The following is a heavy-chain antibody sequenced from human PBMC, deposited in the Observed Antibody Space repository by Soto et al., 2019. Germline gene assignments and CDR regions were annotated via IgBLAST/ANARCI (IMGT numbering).Heavy chain of an antibody. D-gene: IGHD6-13*01. Sequence: ASVKVSCKASGYTFTSYGIHWGRQAPGQRLEWMGWINAANGDTKYSPKFQGRVTITRDTSASTAYMELSSLRSEDTAVYYCVRRHVSATGIDWFDPWGQGTLVTVSS. CDR1: GYTFTSYG. J-gene: IGHJ5*02. CDR3: VRRHVSATGIDWFDP. V-gene: IGHV1-3*01. CDR2: INAANGDT.